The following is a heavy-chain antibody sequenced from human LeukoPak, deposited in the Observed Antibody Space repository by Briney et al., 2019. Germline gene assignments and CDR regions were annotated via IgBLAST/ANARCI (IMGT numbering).Heavy chain of an antibody. D-gene: IGHD2-2*01. V-gene: IGHV1-69*13. Sequence: ASVKVSCKASGGTFSSYAISWVRQAPGQGLEWMGGIIPISGTANYAQKFQGRVTITADESTSTAYMELSSLRSEDTAVYYCARPRGYCSSTSCYFRDWGQGTLVTVSS. CDR3: ARPRGYCSSTSCYFRD. CDR2: IIPISGTA. CDR1: GGTFSSYA. J-gene: IGHJ4*02.